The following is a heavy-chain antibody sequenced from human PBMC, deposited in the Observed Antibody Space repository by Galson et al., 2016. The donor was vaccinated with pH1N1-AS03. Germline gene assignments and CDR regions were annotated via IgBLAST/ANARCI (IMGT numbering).Heavy chain of an antibody. CDR3: ARELHYGWLVPGY. Sequence: SLRLSCAASGFTFGDYPLTWFRQAPGKGLEWVGFIRSKTYGGTTEYAASVKGRFTISRDDSKSIAYLQMNSLKTEDTAVYYCARELHYGWLVPGYWGQGTLVTVSS. CDR2: IRSKTYGGTT. D-gene: IGHD6-19*01. CDR1: GFTFGDYP. V-gene: IGHV3-49*03. J-gene: IGHJ4*02.